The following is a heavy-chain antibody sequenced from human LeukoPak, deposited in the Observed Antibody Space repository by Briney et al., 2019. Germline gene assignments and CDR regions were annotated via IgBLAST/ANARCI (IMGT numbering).Heavy chain of an antibody. CDR3: ARILPAGSDYTYDAFDI. CDR1: GGSISSYY. J-gene: IGHJ3*02. D-gene: IGHD2-21*01. V-gene: IGHV4-59*01. CDR2: IHYSGST. Sequence: SETLSLTCTVSGGSISSYYWTWIRQPPGKGLEWIAYIHYSGSTKYNPSLKSRVSISLDTSKNQFSLRLTSVTAADTAVYYCARILPAGSDYTYDAFDIWGQGSMVTVSS.